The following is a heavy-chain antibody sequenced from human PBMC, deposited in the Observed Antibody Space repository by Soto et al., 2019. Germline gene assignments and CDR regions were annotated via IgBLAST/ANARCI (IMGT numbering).Heavy chain of an antibody. J-gene: IGHJ5*02. CDR1: GYTFTSYD. V-gene: IGHV1-8*01. CDR3: ARGITIFGVVIMWGWFDP. CDR2: MNPNSGNT. Sequence: QVQLVQSGAEVKKPGASVKVSCKASGYTFTSYDINWVRQATGQGLERMGWMNPNSGNTGYAQKFQGRVTMTKNTCISTAYMELSSRRSEDTAVYYCARGITIFGVVIMWGWFDPWGQGRLVTVSS. D-gene: IGHD3-3*01.